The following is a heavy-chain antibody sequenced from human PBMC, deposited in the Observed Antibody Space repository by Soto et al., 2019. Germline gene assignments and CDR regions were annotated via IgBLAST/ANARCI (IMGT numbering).Heavy chain of an antibody. Sequence: QLQLQESGPGLVKPSETLSLTCTVSGGSISSSSYYWGWIRQPPGKGLEWIGSIYYSGSTYYNPSLKSRVTISVDTSKNQFSLKLSSVTAADTAVYYCARQPPLYGGYGIGYWGQGTLVTVSS. V-gene: IGHV4-39*01. CDR3: ARQPPLYGGYGIGY. J-gene: IGHJ4*02. CDR2: IYYSGST. CDR1: GGSISSSSYY. D-gene: IGHD5-12*01.